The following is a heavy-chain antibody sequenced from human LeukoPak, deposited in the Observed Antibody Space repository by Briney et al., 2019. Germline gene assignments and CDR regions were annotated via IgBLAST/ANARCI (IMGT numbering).Heavy chain of an antibody. Sequence: GGSLRLSCSASGFTFSTYWMSWVRQAPGEGLEWVANIKQDGSDKYYMDSVKGRFTISRDNAKSLLYLQMNSLRVEDTAVYYCARTREQWQVLDYWGQGTLVIVSS. CDR2: IKQDGSDK. CDR3: ARTREQWQVLDY. J-gene: IGHJ4*02. V-gene: IGHV3-7*01. CDR1: GFTFSTYW. D-gene: IGHD6-19*01.